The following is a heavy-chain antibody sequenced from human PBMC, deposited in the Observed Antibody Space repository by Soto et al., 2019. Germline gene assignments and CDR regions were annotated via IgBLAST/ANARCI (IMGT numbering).Heavy chain of an antibody. CDR2: LYYSGST. Sequence: SETLSLTCTVSGGSISSSSYYWGWIRQPPGKGLEWIGSLYYSGSTYYNPSLKSRVTISVDTSKNQFSLKLSSVTAADTAVYYCARPPLDYYDSSGYQDWGQGTLVTVSS. D-gene: IGHD3-22*01. V-gene: IGHV4-39*01. J-gene: IGHJ4*02. CDR3: ARPPLDYYDSSGYQD. CDR1: GGSISSSSYY.